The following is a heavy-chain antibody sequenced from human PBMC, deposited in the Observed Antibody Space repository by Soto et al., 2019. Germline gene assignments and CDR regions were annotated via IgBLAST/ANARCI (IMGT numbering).Heavy chain of an antibody. J-gene: IGHJ4*02. D-gene: IGHD6-19*01. CDR3: ARLREGGAVAGIN. V-gene: IGHV4-59*01. CDR1: GDSISTFY. CDR2: VYYTGST. Sequence: PSETLSLTCTVSGDSISTFYWGWMRQSPGKELEWIGYVYYTGSTNYNPSLKSRVTISVDRSKNQFSLKLTSANAADTAVYYCARLREGGAVAGINWGQGTLVTVSS.